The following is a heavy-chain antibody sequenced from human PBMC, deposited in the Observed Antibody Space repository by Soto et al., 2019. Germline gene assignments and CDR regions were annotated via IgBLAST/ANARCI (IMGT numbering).Heavy chain of an antibody. CDR1: GYSFTSYW. Sequence: EVQLVQSGAEVKKPGESLKISCKGSGYSFTSYWIGWVRQMPGKGLEWMGIIYPGDSDTRYSPSFQGQVTISADKSILTAXLQWSSLKASDTAMYYCARERGYCSSTSCYGLPDYWGQGTLVTVSS. CDR3: ARERGYCSSTSCYGLPDY. CDR2: IYPGDSDT. D-gene: IGHD2-2*01. V-gene: IGHV5-51*03. J-gene: IGHJ4*02.